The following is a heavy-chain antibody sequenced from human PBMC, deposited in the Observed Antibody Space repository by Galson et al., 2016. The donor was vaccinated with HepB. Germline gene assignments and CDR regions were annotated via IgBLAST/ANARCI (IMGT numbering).Heavy chain of an antibody. J-gene: IGHJ4*02. CDR3: AKLKTAMIDYYFDY. CDR1: GFTFNTHA. V-gene: IGHV3-23*01. CDR2: VTGSGGKK. D-gene: IGHD5-18*01. Sequence: SLRLSCAASGFTFNTHAMSWVRQAPGKGLEWVAGVTGSGGKKYYSESLKGRVTVSRDNSKNTLYLQMSSLRAADTAVYYCAKLKTAMIDYYFDYWGQGIRVTVSS.